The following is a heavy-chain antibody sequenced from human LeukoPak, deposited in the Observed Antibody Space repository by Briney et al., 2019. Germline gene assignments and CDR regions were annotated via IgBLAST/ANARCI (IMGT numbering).Heavy chain of an antibody. D-gene: IGHD2-21*01. CDR1: GGSISNYY. V-gene: IGHV4-59*01. J-gene: IGHJ5*02. CDR2: LYDSGGI. CDR3: ARDDSARALAT. Sequence: SETLSLTCTVSGGSISNYYWTWIRQPPGKGLEWIGCLYDSGGISYNPSLESRVTMSVDTYNNHFSLKMSSVTAADTAVYYCARDDSARALATWGQGTLVTVSS.